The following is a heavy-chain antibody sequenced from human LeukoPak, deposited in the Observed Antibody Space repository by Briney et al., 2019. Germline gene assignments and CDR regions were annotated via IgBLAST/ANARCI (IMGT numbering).Heavy chain of an antibody. D-gene: IGHD2-15*01. CDR3: ARGGVVSSNCYYYYMDV. V-gene: IGHV3-48*03. CDR1: GFTFSSYE. CDR2: ISSSGSTI. J-gene: IGHJ6*03. Sequence: GGSLRLSCAASGFTFSSYEMNWVRQAPGKGLEWVSYISSSGSTIYYADSVKGRFTISRDNAKNSLYLQMNSLRAEDTAVYYCARGGVVSSNCYYYYMDVWGKGTTVTASS.